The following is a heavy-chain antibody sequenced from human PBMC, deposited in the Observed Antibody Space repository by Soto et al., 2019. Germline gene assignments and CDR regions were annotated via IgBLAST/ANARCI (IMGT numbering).Heavy chain of an antibody. CDR2: IYYSGST. J-gene: IGHJ4*02. CDR3: ARARFGFWSGYYTSGPMYFDY. CDR1: GGSISSGDYY. V-gene: IGHV4-30-4*01. D-gene: IGHD3-3*01. Sequence: SQTLSLTCTVSGGSISSGDYYWSWIRQPPGKGLEWIGYIYYSGSTYYNPSLKSRVTISVDTSKNQFSLKLSSVTAADTAVYYCARARFGFWSGYYTSGPMYFDYWGQGTLVTVSS.